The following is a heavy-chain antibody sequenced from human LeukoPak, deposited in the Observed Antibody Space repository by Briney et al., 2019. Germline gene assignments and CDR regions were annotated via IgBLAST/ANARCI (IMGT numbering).Heavy chain of an antibody. J-gene: IGHJ3*02. CDR1: GFTVSSNY. D-gene: IGHD3-10*01. CDR2: IYSGGST. Sequence: PGGSLRLSCAASGFTVSSNYMSWVRQAPGKGLEWVSVIYSGGSTYYADSVKGRFTISRDNSKNTLYLQMNSLRAEDTAVYYCARTPRIMVRGGGAFDIWGQGTMVTVSS. CDR3: ARTPRIMVRGGGAFDI. V-gene: IGHV3-53*01.